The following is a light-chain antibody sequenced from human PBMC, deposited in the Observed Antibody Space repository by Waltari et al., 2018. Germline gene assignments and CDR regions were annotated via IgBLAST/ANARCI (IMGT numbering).Light chain of an antibody. CDR3: QQRNDWPLT. Sequence: EIVLTQSPATLSLSPGARATLSCRASQSASKYVAWYQQRPGQPPRLLIYDAANRAAGVPDRFDAFGSGTDFTLTINSLEPEDFAVYYCQQRNDWPLTFGGGTRVEIK. CDR2: DAA. J-gene: IGKJ4*01. V-gene: IGKV3-11*01. CDR1: QSASKY.